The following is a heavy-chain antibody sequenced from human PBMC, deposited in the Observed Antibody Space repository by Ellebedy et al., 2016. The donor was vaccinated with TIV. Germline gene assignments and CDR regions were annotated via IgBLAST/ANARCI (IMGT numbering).Heavy chain of an antibody. Sequence: GGSLRLXXAASGFAFRNYAMHWVRQAPGKGLEWVAVISYDGSNKYYADSVKGRFTISRDNSKNTLYLQMNSLRAEDTAVYYCARETVTTNYYGMDVWGQGTTVTVSS. CDR3: ARETVTTNYYGMDV. D-gene: IGHD4-17*01. J-gene: IGHJ6*02. V-gene: IGHV3-30-3*01. CDR2: ISYDGSNK. CDR1: GFAFRNYA.